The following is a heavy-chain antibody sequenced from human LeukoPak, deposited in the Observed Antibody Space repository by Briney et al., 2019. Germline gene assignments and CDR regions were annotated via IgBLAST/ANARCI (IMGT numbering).Heavy chain of an antibody. V-gene: IGHV3-21*01. CDR2: ISSSSSYI. Sequence: SGGSLRLSCAASGFTFSSYSMNWVRQSPGKGLEWVSSISSSSSYIYYADSVKGRFTISRDNAKNSLYLQMNSLRAEDTAVYYCAIQWLGSIDYWGQGTLVTVSS. J-gene: IGHJ4*02. D-gene: IGHD6-19*01. CDR1: GFTFSSYS. CDR3: AIQWLGSIDY.